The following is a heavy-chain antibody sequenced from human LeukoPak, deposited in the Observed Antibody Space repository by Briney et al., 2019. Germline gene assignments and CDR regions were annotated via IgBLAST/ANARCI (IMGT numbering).Heavy chain of an antibody. V-gene: IGHV4-59*12. CDR3: ARDLDGYNNWFDP. J-gene: IGHJ5*02. D-gene: IGHD5-24*01. CDR1: GGSISSYY. CDR2: IYYSGST. Sequence: PSETLSLTCTVSGGSISSYYWSWIRQPPGKGLEWIGYIYYSGSTNYNPSLKSRVTISVDTSKNQFSLKLSSVTAADTAVYYYARDLDGYNNWFDPWGQGTLVTVSS.